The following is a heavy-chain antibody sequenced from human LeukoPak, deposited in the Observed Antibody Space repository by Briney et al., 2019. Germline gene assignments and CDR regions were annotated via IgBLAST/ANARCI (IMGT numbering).Heavy chain of an antibody. CDR2: ISSSGSTI. CDR1: GFTFSDYY. CDR3: ARDPRPMAPLDY. D-gene: IGHD3-10*01. Sequence: GSLRLSCAASGFTFSDYYMSCIRQAPGKGLEWVSYISSSGSTIYYADSVKGRFTISRDNAKNSLYLQMNSLRAEDTAVYYCARDPRPMAPLDYWGQGTLVTVSS. J-gene: IGHJ4*02. V-gene: IGHV3-11*04.